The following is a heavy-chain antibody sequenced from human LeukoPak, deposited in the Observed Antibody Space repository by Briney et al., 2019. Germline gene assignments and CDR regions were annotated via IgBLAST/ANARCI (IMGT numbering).Heavy chain of an antibody. Sequence: ASVKVSYKASEYTFTSYYMHWVRQPPGQGLEWMGIINPSGGSTSYAQKFQGRVTMTRDTSTYTVYMELSSLRSEDTAVYYCARGGGGVAGQLSPDYWGQGTLVTVSP. CDR3: ARGGGGVAGQLSPDY. CDR1: EYTFTSYY. D-gene: IGHD6-19*01. V-gene: IGHV1-46*01. J-gene: IGHJ4*02. CDR2: INPSGGST.